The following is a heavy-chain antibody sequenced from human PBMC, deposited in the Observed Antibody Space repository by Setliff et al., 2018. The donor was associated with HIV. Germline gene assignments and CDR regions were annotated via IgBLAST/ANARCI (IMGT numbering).Heavy chain of an antibody. CDR3: ARNSQKGIQPLLLAS. CDR1: GGSITSGTYY. CDR2: VHYTGNT. D-gene: IGHD1-1*01. J-gene: IGHJ4*02. Sequence: SETLSLTCTVSGGSITSGTYYWGWIRQPPGEGLEWIGTVHYTGNTYHNPSLKSRVTISVDTSKNLFSLKVNSVTAADRAVYYCARNSQKGIQPLLLASWGPGTLVTVSS. V-gene: IGHV4-39*07.